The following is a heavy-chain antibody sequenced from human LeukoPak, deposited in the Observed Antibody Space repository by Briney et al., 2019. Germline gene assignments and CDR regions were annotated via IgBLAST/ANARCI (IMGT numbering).Heavy chain of an antibody. CDR1: GFTFSDYY. CDR2: ITPSDGST. J-gene: IGHJ6*02. Sequence: GSLRLSCAASGFTFSDYYMSWIRQAPGKGLEWVSVITPSDGSTYYSDSVRGQFTISRDNSKNTMYLQMNSLRAEDTAVYYCAKAQTMTMVTTVFYYGMDVWGQGTTVIVSS. V-gene: IGHV3-23*01. D-gene: IGHD4-17*01. CDR3: AKAQTMTMVTTVFYYGMDV.